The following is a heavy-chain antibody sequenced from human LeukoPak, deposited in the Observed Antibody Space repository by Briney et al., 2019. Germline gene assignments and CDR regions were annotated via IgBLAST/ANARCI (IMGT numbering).Heavy chain of an antibody. CDR1: GYTFTSYA. V-gene: IGHV7-4-1*02. CDR3: ARVYIAAAGGKYYYYYXSXXX. D-gene: IGHD6-13*01. Sequence: GASVKVSCKASGYTFTSYAMNWVRQAPGQGLEWMGWINTNTGNPTYAQGFTGRFVFSLDTPVSTAYLQISSLKAEDTAVYYCARVYIAAAGGKYYYYYXSXXXWXXXTXXTVS. J-gene: IGHJ6*03. CDR2: INTNTGNP.